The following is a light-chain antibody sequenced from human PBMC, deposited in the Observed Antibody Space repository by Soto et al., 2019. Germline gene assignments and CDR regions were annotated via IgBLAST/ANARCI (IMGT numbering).Light chain of an antibody. CDR3: QQYGSSPYT. CDR1: QSVSRN. Sequence: EIVMTQSPATLSVSPGEGATLSCRASQSVSRNLAWYQQKPGQAPRLLIYDASTRATGIPDRFSGSGSGTDFTLTISRLEPEDFAVYYCQQYGSSPYTFGQGTKVDIK. V-gene: IGKV3-20*01. J-gene: IGKJ2*01. CDR2: DAS.